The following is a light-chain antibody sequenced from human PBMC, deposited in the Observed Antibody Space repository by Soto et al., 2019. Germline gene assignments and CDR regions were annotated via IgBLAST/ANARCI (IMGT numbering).Light chain of an antibody. V-gene: IGKV3-15*01. CDR1: QSVNTN. J-gene: IGKJ4*01. CDR3: QQHSNWPLT. Sequence: EIVMTQSPGTLSVYPGERVTLSCRASQSVNTNLAWYQQKPGQAPRLLIYDVSTRATGIPARFSGSGSGTEFTLTISSLQSEDSAVYYCQQHSNWPLTFGGGTKVELK. CDR2: DVS.